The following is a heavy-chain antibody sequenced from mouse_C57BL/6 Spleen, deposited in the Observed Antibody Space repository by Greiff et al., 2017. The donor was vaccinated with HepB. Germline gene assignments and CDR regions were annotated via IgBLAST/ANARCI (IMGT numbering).Heavy chain of an antibody. D-gene: IGHD2-5*01. CDR2: IHPNSGST. CDR1: GYTFTSYW. V-gene: IGHV1-64*01. CDR3: AKYSKDYFDY. J-gene: IGHJ2*01. Sequence: QVQLQQPGAELVKPGASVKLSCKASGYTFTSYWMHWVKQRPGQGLEWIGMIHPNSGSTNYNEKFKSKATLTVDKSSSTAYMQLISLTSEDSAVYYCAKYSKDYFDYWGQGTTLTVSS.